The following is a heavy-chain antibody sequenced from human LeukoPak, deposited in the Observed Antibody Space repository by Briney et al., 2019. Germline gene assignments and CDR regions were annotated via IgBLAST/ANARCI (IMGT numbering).Heavy chain of an antibody. CDR3: AKARVFLALLL. D-gene: IGHD3-3*01. CDR2: ISYDGSNK. J-gene: IGHJ4*02. CDR1: GFTLSSYG. Sequence: GGSLRLSCAASGFTLSSYGMHWVRQAPGKGLEWVAVISYDGSNKYYADSVKGRFTISRDNSKNTLYLQMNSLRAEDTAVYYCAKARVFLALLLWGQGTLVTVSS. V-gene: IGHV3-30*18.